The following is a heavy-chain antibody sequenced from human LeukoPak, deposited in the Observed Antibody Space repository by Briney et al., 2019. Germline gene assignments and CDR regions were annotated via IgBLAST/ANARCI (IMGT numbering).Heavy chain of an antibody. V-gene: IGHV4-34*01. J-gene: IGHJ3*02. D-gene: IGHD3/OR15-3a*01. CDR3: SRGGLGGSAFDI. CDR2: IHHSGFT. CDR1: GASFSDSY. Sequence: KPSETLSLTCVVSGASFSDSYWSWIRQPPGRGLEWIGEIHHSGFTNYNPSLKSRFTISVDTSKNQFSLKLTSVTAADTAVYYCSRGGLGGSAFDIWGQGTMVTVSS.